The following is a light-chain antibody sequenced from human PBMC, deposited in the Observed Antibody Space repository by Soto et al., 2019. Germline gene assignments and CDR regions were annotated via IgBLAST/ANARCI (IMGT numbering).Light chain of an antibody. CDR3: QQSYNYHPT. J-gene: IGKJ2*01. CDR1: QSISSY. Sequence: DIQMNESPSSLSASAGYRVTITCRASQSISSYLNWYQQKPGKAPKLLIYAASSLQSGVPSRFSGSGSGTDFTLTISSLQPEDFATYHSQQSYNYHPTLGQGIKVDI. CDR2: AAS. V-gene: IGKV1-39*01.